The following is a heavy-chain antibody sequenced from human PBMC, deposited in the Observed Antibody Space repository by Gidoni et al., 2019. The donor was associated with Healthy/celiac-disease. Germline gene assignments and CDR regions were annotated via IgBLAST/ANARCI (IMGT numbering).Heavy chain of an antibody. CDR2: INPSGGST. J-gene: IGHJ4*02. V-gene: IGHV1-46*01. CDR3: ARGYYYDSSGYHDPGYYFDY. CDR1: GYTSTSYH. Sequence: QLQLVQSGAEVKKPGASVKVSCKASGYTSTSYHMHWVRQAPGQGLEWMGIINPSGGSTSNAQKFQGRVTMTRDTSTSTVYMELSSLRSEDTAVYYCARGYYYDSSGYHDPGYYFDYWGQGTLVTVSS. D-gene: IGHD3-22*01.